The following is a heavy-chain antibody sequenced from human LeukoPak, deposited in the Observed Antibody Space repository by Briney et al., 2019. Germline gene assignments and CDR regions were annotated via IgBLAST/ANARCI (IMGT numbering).Heavy chain of an antibody. CDR2: IYPSWNT. V-gene: IGHV4-61*02. J-gene: IGHJ5*02. Sequence: PSQTLSLTCAVSGDSVSSGNNYWSWIRQPPGKGLEWFGSIYPSWNTYYNPSLKSRVTMSVNTSKNQFSLKLTSITAADTAMYYCTRDPGRGANWFDPWGQGTLVTVSS. CDR3: TRDPGRGANWFDP. CDR1: GDSVSSGNNY.